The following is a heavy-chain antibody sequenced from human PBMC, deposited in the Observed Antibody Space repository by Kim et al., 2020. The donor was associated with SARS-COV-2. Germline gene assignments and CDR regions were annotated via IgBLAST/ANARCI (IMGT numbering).Heavy chain of an antibody. J-gene: IGHJ4*02. CDR2: INPNSGGT. V-gene: IGHV1-2*06. CDR1: GYTFTGYY. D-gene: IGHD6-19*01. CDR3: ARDGKGSSGWYYLDY. Sequence: ASVKVSCKASGYTFTGYYMHWVRHAPGQGLEWMGRINPNSGGTNYAQKFQGRVTMTRDTSISTAYMELSRLRSDDTAVYYCARDGKGSSGWYYLDYWGQGTLVTVSS.